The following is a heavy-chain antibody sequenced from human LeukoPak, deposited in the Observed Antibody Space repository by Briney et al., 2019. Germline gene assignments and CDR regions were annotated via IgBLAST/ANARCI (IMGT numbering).Heavy chain of an antibody. V-gene: IGHV4-39*07. J-gene: IGHJ4*02. Sequence: SETLSLTCTVSGGSISSSSYYWGWIRQPPGKGLEWIGSIYYSGSTYYNPSLKSRVTISVDTSKDQFSLKLSSVTAADTAVYYCAREDYYGSGGDYWGQGTLVTVSS. CDR1: GGSISSSSYY. CDR3: AREDYYGSGGDY. D-gene: IGHD3-10*01. CDR2: IYYSGST.